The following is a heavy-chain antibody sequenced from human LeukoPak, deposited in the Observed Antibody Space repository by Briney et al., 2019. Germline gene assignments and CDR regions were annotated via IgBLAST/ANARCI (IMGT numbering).Heavy chain of an antibody. Sequence: PGGSLRLSCAASGFTFSSYGMHWVRQARGKWLEWVAFIRYDGSNKYYADSVKGRFTISRDNSKNTLYLQMNSLRAEDTAVYYCAKDLGNWNSEYYFDYWGQGTLVTVSS. CDR1: GFTFSSYG. CDR3: AKDLGNWNSEYYFDY. D-gene: IGHD1-7*01. J-gene: IGHJ4*02. V-gene: IGHV3-30*02. CDR2: IRYDGSNK.